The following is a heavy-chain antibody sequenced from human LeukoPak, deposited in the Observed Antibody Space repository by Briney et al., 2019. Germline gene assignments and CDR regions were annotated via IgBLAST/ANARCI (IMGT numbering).Heavy chain of an antibody. D-gene: IGHD3-9*01. CDR3: ARAKYDILTGYYNNWFDP. Sequence: SETLSLTCTVSGGSITNNNYYWGWIRQPPGKGLEWIASIYYSGSTYYNPSLKSRVTISVDTSKNQFSLKLSSVTAADTAVYYCARAKYDILTGYYNNWFDPWGQGTLVTVSS. J-gene: IGHJ5*02. V-gene: IGHV4-39*07. CDR2: IYYSGST. CDR1: GGSITNNNYY.